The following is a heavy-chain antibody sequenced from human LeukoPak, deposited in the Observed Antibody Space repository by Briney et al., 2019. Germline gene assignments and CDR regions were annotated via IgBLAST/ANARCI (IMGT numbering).Heavy chain of an antibody. Sequence: GGSLRLSCAASGFTFSSYGMHWVRQAPGKGLEWVAVISYDGSNKYYADSVKGRFTISRDNSKNTLYLQMNSLRAEDTAVYYCARDLYYDYAFGIWGQGTMVTVSS. J-gene: IGHJ3*02. CDR3: ARDLYYDYAFGI. D-gene: IGHD1-26*01. CDR2: ISYDGSNK. V-gene: IGHV3-30*03. CDR1: GFTFSSYG.